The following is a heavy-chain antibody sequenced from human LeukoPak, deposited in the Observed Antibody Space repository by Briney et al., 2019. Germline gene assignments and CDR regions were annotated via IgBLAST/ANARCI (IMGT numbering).Heavy chain of an antibody. V-gene: IGHV3-48*04. D-gene: IGHD3-10*01. CDR2: ISTGGRTI. J-gene: IGHJ6*01. CDR1: GFPFSTYS. Sequence: GGSLRLSCAASGFPFSTYSKNWVRQAPGKGLEWMSYISTGGRTIYYADSVRGRFTISRDNAKNSLYLQMNSLRAEDTAVYYCARVSRDYYYGSGSYDGYGMDVWGQGTTVTVSS. CDR3: ARVSRDYYYGSGSYDGYGMDV.